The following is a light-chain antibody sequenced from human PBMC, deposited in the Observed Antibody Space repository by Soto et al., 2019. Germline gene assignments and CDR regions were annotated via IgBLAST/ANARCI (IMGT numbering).Light chain of an antibody. V-gene: IGKV3-15*01. CDR1: QSVSSN. CDR2: GAS. J-gene: IGKJ2*01. Sequence: EIMMTQSPATLSVSPGERATLSRRASQSVSSNLAWYQQKPGQAPRLLIYGASTRATGIPARFTGSGSGTEFTLTISSLQSEDFAVYYCQQYNNWPPGKYTFGQGTKLEIK. CDR3: QQYNNWPPGKYT.